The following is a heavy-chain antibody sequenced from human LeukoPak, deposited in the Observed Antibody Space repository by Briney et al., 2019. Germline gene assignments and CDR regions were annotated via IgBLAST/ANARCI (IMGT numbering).Heavy chain of an antibody. CDR2: IYYTGST. CDR1: GGSISSYY. Sequence: PSETLSLTCTVSGGSISSYYWSWIRQPPGKGLEWIGYIYYTGSTDYNPSLKSRVTISVDTSKNQFSLKLSSVTAADTAVYYCARESAGGGTTRRRYFDYWGQGTLVTVSS. CDR3: ARESAGGGTTRRRYFDY. V-gene: IGHV4-59*01. J-gene: IGHJ4*02. D-gene: IGHD1-1*01.